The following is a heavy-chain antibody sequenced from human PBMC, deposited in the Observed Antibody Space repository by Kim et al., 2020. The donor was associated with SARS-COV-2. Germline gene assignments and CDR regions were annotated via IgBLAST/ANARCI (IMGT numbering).Heavy chain of an antibody. CDR1: GGSFSGYY. CDR2: INHSGST. V-gene: IGHV4-34*01. CDR3: ARGLGGGIESEGY. J-gene: IGHJ4*02. Sequence: SETLSLTCAVYGGSFSGYYWSWIRQPPGKGLEWIGEINHSGSTNYNPSLKSRVTISVDTSKNQFSLKLSSVTAADTAVYYCARGLGGGIESEGYWGQGTLVTVSS. D-gene: IGHD2-15*01.